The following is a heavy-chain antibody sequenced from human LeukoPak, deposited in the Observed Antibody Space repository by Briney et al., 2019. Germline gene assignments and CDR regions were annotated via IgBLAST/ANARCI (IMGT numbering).Heavy chain of an antibody. J-gene: IGHJ6*02. CDR3: ARRGSSADGNFGMDV. CDR1: GYSFTTYW. Sequence: GESLKISCQSSGYSFTTYWIGWVRQMPGKGLEWVGSIYPGDSDTRYSPPLEGQVTISADRSISTAYLQWSGLEASDTAIYFCARRGSSADGNFGMDVWGQGTTVTVSS. CDR2: IYPGDSDT. D-gene: IGHD6-6*01. V-gene: IGHV5-51*01.